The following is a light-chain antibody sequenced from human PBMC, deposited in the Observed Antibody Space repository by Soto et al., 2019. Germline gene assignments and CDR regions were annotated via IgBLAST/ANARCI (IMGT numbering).Light chain of an antibody. J-gene: IGKJ3*01. CDR3: QQYRKWPQFT. CDR2: GAS. V-gene: IGKV3-15*01. CDR1: QSVNNN. Sequence: EIVMTQSPVTLSVSPGERATLSCRASQSVNNNLAWYQQRPGQAPRLLIYGASTRATGVPARFSGSGSGTHFTLSISSLQSEDFAVFYCQQYRKWPQFTFGPGTRVDVK.